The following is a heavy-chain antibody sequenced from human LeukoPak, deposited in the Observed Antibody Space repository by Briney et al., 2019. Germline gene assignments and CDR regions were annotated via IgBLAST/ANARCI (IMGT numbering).Heavy chain of an antibody. CDR2: INPNSGGT. D-gene: IGHD3-22*01. V-gene: IGHV1-2*02. CDR3: ARDKGGESYYDSSGPDALDI. J-gene: IGHJ3*02. CDR1: GYTFTGYY. Sequence: ASVKVSCKASGYTFTGYYMHWVRQAPGQGLEWMGWINPNSGGTNYAQKFQGRVTMTRDTSISTAYMELSRLRSDDTAVYYCARDKGGESYYDSSGPDALDIWGQGTMVTVSS.